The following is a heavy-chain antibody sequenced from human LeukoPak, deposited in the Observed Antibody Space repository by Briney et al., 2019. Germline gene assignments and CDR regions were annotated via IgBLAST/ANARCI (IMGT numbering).Heavy chain of an antibody. CDR3: ARGSHYYGSGSLPNFDY. CDR2: INHSGST. D-gene: IGHD3-10*01. Sequence: PSETLSLTCAVYGGSFSGYYWSWIRQPPGKGLEWIGEINHSGSTNYNPSLKSRVTISVDTSKNQFSLKLSSVTAADTAVYYCARGSHYYGSGSLPNFDYWGQGTLVTVSS. CDR1: GGSFSGYY. V-gene: IGHV4-34*01. J-gene: IGHJ4*02.